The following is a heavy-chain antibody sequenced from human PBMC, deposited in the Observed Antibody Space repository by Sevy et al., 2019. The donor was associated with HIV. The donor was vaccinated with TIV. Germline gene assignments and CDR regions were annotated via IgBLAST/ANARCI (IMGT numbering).Heavy chain of an antibody. J-gene: IGHJ6*02. CDR3: ARGTGYCSGGSCNYLDYPEYGMDV. V-gene: IGHV3-30-3*01. D-gene: IGHD2-15*01. CDR2: ISYDGSNK. Sequence: GGSLRLSCAASGFTFSSYAMHWVRQAPGKGLEWVAVISYDGSNKYYADSVKGRFTISRDNSKNTLYLQMNSLRAEDPAVYYWARGTGYCSGGSCNYLDYPEYGMDVGGQGTTVTVSS. CDR1: GFTFSSYA.